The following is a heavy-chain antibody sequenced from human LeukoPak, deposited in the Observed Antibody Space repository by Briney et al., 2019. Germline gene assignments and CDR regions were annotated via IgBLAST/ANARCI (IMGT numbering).Heavy chain of an antibody. CDR1: GFPFTDYA. D-gene: IGHD4-23*01. V-gene: IGHV3-30*04. CDR3: GRLFGGFDF. J-gene: IGHJ3*01. CDR2: ISFDGSVK. Sequence: PGGSLRLSCAASGFPFTDYAMHSVGQAPGKGLEWVAVISFDGSVKDFADSVKGRFTISRDNSKNTLYLQMNSLRPEDTTVYYCGRLFGGFDFWGQGTMVTVSS.